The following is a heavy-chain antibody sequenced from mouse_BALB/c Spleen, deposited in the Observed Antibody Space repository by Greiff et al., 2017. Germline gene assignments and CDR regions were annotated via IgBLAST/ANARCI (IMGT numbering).Heavy chain of an antibody. V-gene: IGHV1S81*02. CDR1: GYTFTSYW. CDR3: ATGNLVYFDY. D-gene: IGHD2-1*01. Sequence: QVQLQQPGAELVKPGASVKLSCKASGYTFTSYWMHWVKQRPGQGLEWIGEINPSNGRTNYNEKFKSKATLTVDKSSSTAYMQLSSLTSEDSAVYYCATGNLVYFDYRGQGTTLTVSA. CDR2: INPSNGRT. J-gene: IGHJ2*01.